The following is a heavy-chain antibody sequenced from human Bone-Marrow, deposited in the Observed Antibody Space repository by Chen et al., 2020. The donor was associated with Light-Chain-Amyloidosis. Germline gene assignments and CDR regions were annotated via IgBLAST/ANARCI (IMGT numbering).Heavy chain of an antibody. J-gene: IGHJ4*02. CDR1: GFTFSGSA. CDR3: TRLGSGSYSVAY. CDR2: IRSKANSYAT. D-gene: IGHD1-26*01. V-gene: IGHV3-73*02. Sequence: EVQLVESGGGLVQPGGSLKLSCAASGFTFSGSAMHWVRQASGKGLEWVGRIRSKANSYATAYAASVKGRLTISRDDSKNTAYLQMNSLKTEDTAVYYCTRLGSGSYSVAYWGQGTLVTVSS.